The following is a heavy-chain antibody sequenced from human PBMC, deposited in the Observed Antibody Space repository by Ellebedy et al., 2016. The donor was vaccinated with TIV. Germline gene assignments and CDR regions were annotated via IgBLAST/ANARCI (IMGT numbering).Heavy chain of an antibody. D-gene: IGHD3-16*01. CDR1: GFIFTNYA. Sequence: GGSLRLXXAASGFIFTNYAMSWVRQAPGRGLEWVATALGFDGGTYHADSVKGRFTISRDNSKNTLYLQMNSLRAEDTATYYCSKGASLWVTDAFHIWGQGTTVTVSS. V-gene: IGHV3-23*01. J-gene: IGHJ3*02. CDR3: SKGASLWVTDAFHI. CDR2: ALGFDGGT.